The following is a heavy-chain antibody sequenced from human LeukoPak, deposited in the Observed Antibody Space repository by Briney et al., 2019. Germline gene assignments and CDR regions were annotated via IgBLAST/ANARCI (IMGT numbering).Heavy chain of an antibody. V-gene: IGHV6-1*01. CDR2: TYYRSEWFP. J-gene: IGHJ4*02. Sequence: SQTLSLTCAISGHTVSVDNAAWNWIRQSPSRGLEWLGRTYYRSEWFPDYAVSVRGRININADTSKNQFSLQLNSVTPEDTAVYYCARDLSLCSGSNCFYYFDSWGQGTLVTVSS. D-gene: IGHD3-22*01. CDR3: ARDLSLCSGSNCFYYFDS. CDR1: GHTVSVDNAA.